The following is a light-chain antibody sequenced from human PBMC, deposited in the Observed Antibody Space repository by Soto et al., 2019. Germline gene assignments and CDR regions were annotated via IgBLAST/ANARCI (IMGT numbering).Light chain of an antibody. CDR3: QSYDDNLSGSV. J-gene: IGLJ3*02. CDR1: SSNIGAGYD. CDR2: GNS. V-gene: IGLV1-40*01. Sequence: QSVLTQPPSVYGAPGQWVTFSCTGSSSNIGAGYDVHWYQQLPGSAPKLLIYGNSNRPSGVPDRFSGSKSGASASLAIAGLQTEDEADYYCQSYDDNLSGSVFGGGTKLTVL.